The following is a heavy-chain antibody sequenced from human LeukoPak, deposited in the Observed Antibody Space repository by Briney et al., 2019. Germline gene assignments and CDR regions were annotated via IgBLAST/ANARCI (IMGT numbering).Heavy chain of an antibody. CDR2: IIPIFGTA. Sequence: SVKVSCKASGYTFSSYYISWVRQAPGQGLEWMGGIIPIFGTANYAQKFQGRVTITADESTSTAYMELSSLRSEDTAVYYCARERHYSGYAYTIDYWGQGTLVTVSS. V-gene: IGHV1-69*01. CDR1: GYTFSSYY. J-gene: IGHJ4*02. CDR3: ARERHYSGYAYTIDY. D-gene: IGHD5-12*01.